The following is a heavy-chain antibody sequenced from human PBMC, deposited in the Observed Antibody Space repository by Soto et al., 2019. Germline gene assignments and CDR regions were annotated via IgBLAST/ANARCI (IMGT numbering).Heavy chain of an antibody. J-gene: IGHJ4*02. Sequence: GGSLRLSCAASGSTFSVYTMSWVRQAPGKGLEWVSSISPTGGSTSYAASVKGRFTISRDNSKTTVYLQMNSLRAEDTAVYYCAKGEVTTGFDNWGQGTLVTVSS. CDR3: AKGEVTTGFDN. D-gene: IGHD4-4*01. CDR2: ISPTGGST. CDR1: GSTFSVYT. V-gene: IGHV3-23*01.